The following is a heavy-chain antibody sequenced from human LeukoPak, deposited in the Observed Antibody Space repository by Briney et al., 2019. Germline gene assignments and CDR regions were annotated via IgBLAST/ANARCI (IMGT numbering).Heavy chain of an antibody. Sequence: GGSLRLSGAASGFTFSSYEMNWVRQAPGKGLEWVSYISSSGSTIYYADSVKGRFTISRGNAKNSLYLQMNSLRAEDTAVYYCARVFGDDYYGMDVWGQGTTVTVSS. CDR2: ISSSGSTI. CDR3: ARVFGDDYYGMDV. V-gene: IGHV3-48*03. J-gene: IGHJ6*02. D-gene: IGHD3-3*01. CDR1: GFTFSSYE.